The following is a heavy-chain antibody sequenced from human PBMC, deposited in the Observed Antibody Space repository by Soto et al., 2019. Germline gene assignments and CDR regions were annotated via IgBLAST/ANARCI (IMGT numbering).Heavy chain of an antibody. Sequence: GEALKISCKGSVYSFSSYWFGWVRQMPGKGLEWMGIIYPGDSDTRYSPSFQGQVTISADKSISTAYLQWSSLKASDTAMYYCARSYDRAPSAAAHWGQGTLVTVS. J-gene: IGHJ4*02. CDR1: VYSFSSYW. CDR3: ARSYDRAPSAAAH. D-gene: IGHD3-9*01. V-gene: IGHV5-51*01. CDR2: IYPGDSDT.